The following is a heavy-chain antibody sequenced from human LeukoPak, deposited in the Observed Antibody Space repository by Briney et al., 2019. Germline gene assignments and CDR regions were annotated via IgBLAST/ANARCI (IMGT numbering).Heavy chain of an antibody. J-gene: IGHJ4*02. V-gene: IGHV1-24*01. CDR1: GYTLTELS. Sequence: ASVKVSCKVSGYTLTELSMHRVRQAPGKGLEWMGGFDPEDGETIYAQKFQGRVTMTEDTSTDTAYMELSSLRSEDTAVYYCATTPPRWLRQLGFDYWGQGTLVTVSS. CDR3: ATTPPRWLRQLGFDY. CDR2: FDPEDGET. D-gene: IGHD5-24*01.